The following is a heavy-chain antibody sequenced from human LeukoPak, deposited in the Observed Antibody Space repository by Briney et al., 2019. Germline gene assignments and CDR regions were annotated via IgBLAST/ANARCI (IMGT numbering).Heavy chain of an antibody. CDR1: GFTFSNYW. Sequence: TGGSLRLSCAASGFTFSNYWMHWVRQTPGKGLVWVSRINGAGSSISYADSVKGRVTISRDNAKNTLYLQMNNLRAEDTAVYYCARGGDYKNDYWGQGTLVTVSS. V-gene: IGHV3-74*01. J-gene: IGHJ4*02. D-gene: IGHD4-17*01. CDR2: INGAGSSI. CDR3: ARGGDYKNDY.